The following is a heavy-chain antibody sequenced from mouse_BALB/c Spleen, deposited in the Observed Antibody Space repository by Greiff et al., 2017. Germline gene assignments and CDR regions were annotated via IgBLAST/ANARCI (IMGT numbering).Heavy chain of an antibody. CDR3: TRDTSTDY. D-gene: IGHD5-1*01. CDR1: GFTFSSYT. CDR2: ISSGGSYT. J-gene: IGHJ2*01. V-gene: IGHV5-6-4*01. Sequence: EVKLVESGGGLVKPGGSLKLSCAASGFTFSSYTMSWVRQTPEKRLEWVATISSGGSYTYYPDSVKGRFTISRDNAKNTLYLQMSSLKSEDTAMYYCTRDTSTDYWGQGTTLTVSS.